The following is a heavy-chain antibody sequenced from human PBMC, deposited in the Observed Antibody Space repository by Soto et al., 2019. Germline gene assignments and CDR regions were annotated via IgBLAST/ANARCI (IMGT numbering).Heavy chain of an antibody. CDR2: ISYDGSNK. J-gene: IGHJ4*02. CDR3: AKGAARRLITMVRGGFFDY. D-gene: IGHD3-10*01. Sequence: GGSLRLSCAASGFTFSSYGMQWVRQAPGKGLEWVAVISYDGSNKYYADSVKGRFTISRDNSKNTLYLQMNSLRAEDTAVYYCAKGAARRLITMVRGGFFDYWGQGTLVTVSS. CDR1: GFTFSSYG. V-gene: IGHV3-30*18.